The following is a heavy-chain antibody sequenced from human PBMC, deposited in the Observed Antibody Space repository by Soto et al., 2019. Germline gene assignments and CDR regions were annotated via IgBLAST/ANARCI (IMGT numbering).Heavy chain of an antibody. Sequence: EVELLESGGGLVQPEGSLRLSCAASGFTFSTYAMGWVRQAPGKGLEWVSVVSSGGGTHYADSVKGRFTVSRDNSKNTLSLQMNSLRADDTAVYYCAKRRGAGGNCDYWGQGALVTVSS. CDR1: GFTFSTYA. CDR3: AKRRGAGGNCDY. D-gene: IGHD2-15*01. J-gene: IGHJ4*02. V-gene: IGHV3-23*01. CDR2: VSSGGGT.